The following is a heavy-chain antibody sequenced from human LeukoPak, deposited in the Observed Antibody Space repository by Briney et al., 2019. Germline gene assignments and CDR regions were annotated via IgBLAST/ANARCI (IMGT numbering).Heavy chain of an antibody. CDR3: ATYSSGYLPHYYGMDV. D-gene: IGHD6-25*01. J-gene: IGHJ6*02. CDR2: FDPEDGET. V-gene: IGHV1-24*01. Sequence: ASVKVSCKVSGYTLTELSMHWVRQAPGKGLEWMGGFDPEDGETIYAQKFQGRVTMTEDTSTDTAYMELSSLRSEDTAVYYCATYSSGYLPHYYGMDVWGQGTTVTVSS. CDR1: GYTLTELS.